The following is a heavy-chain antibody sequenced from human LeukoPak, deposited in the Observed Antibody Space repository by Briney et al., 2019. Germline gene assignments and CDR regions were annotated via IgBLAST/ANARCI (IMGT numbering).Heavy chain of an antibody. CDR1: GGSFSGYY. Sequence: SGTLSLTCAVYGGSFSGYYWSWIRQPPGKGLEWIGEINHSGSTNYNPSLKSRVTISVDASKNQSSVKLSSVTAADTAVYYCAGGRDTAMVSPFDYWGQGTLVTVSS. D-gene: IGHD5-18*01. CDR3: AGGRDTAMVSPFDY. CDR2: INHSGST. V-gene: IGHV4-34*01. J-gene: IGHJ4*02.